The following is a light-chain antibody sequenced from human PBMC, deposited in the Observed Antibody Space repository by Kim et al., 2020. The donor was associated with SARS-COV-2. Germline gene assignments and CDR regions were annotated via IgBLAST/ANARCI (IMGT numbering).Light chain of an antibody. Sequence: ATISCKSSQSVLESYERKNYIGWHQQKPGQPPKLLIYWASIRKPGVPDRFSGSGSGTDFTLTISSLQAEDVAVYYCQQYHSFPRTFGGGTKVDIK. J-gene: IGKJ4*01. V-gene: IGKV4-1*01. CDR1: QSVLESYERKNY. CDR3: QQYHSFPRT. CDR2: WAS.